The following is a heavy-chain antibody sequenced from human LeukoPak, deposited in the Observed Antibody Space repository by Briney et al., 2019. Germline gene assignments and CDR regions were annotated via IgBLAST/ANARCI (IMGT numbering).Heavy chain of an antibody. CDR1: AGSFSGYY. D-gene: IGHD2-2*01. Sequence: PSETLSLTCAVYAGSFSGYYWSWIRQPPGKGLEWIGEINHSGSTNYNPSLKSRITISVDTSKNQFSLKLSSVTAADTAVYYCARAPQVPAAIADAFDIWGQGTMVTVSS. J-gene: IGHJ3*02. V-gene: IGHV4-34*01. CDR2: INHSGST. CDR3: ARAPQVPAAIADAFDI.